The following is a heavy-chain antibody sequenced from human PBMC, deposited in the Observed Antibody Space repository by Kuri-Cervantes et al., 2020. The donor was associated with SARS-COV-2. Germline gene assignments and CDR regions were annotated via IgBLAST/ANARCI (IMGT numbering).Heavy chain of an antibody. CDR2: ISISGSTI. J-gene: IGHJ3*02. CDR3: ARDFETSTILSGAFDI. D-gene: IGHD2-2*01. CDR1: GFTFSSYE. Sequence: GGSRRLSWAASGFTFSSYEMNWVRQAPGKGMDWVSYISISGSTIYYADSVKGRFTISRDNAKNSLYLQMNSLRAEDTAVYYCARDFETSTILSGAFDIWGQGTMVTVSS. V-gene: IGHV3-48*03.